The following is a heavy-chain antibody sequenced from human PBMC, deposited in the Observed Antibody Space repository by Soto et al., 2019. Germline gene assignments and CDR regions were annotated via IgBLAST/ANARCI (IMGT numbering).Heavy chain of an antibody. CDR3: ARGPLLVATTYYFDY. D-gene: IGHD5-12*01. CDR1: GGSFSGYY. CDR2: INHSGST. J-gene: IGHJ4*02. V-gene: IGHV4-34*01. Sequence: QVQLQQWGAGLLKPSETLSLTCAVYGGSFSGYYWSWIRQPPGKGLEWIGEINHSGSTNYNPSLKSGVTISVDTSKNQFSLKLSSVTAADTAVYYCARGPLLVATTYYFDYWGQGTLVTVSS.